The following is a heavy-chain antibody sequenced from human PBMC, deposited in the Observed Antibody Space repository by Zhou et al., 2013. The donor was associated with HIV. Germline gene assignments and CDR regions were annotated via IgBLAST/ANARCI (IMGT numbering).Heavy chain of an antibody. CDR3: ARGPTSAARPYYYYMDV. CDR2: IIPLFGTT. Sequence: QVQLVQSGAEVKKPGSSLKVSCKASGGTVANYALSWVRQAPGQGLEWMGGIIPLFGTTNYAQNFQGRVTITTDESKTTVSMELTGLRPDDTAVYYCARGPTSAARPYYYYMDVWGKGTTGHRLL. CDR1: GGTVANYA. D-gene: IGHD6-6*01. V-gene: IGHV1-69*05. J-gene: IGHJ6*03.